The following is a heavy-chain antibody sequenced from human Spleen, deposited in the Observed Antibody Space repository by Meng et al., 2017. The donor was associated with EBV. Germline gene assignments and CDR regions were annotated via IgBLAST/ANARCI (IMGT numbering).Heavy chain of an antibody. V-gene: IGHV4-30-4*01. J-gene: IGHJ5*02. Sequence: QVQVQESGPGLVKPSQTLSLTCDVSGGSISSGGYYWSWIRQPPGKGLEWIGYINYRGNTYDNPSPRSRAALSVDTSKNQFSLKLSSVTAADTAVYYCARGAAKWFDPWGPGTLVTVSS. D-gene: IGHD6-25*01. CDR3: ARGAAKWFDP. CDR2: INYRGNT. CDR1: GGSISSGGYY.